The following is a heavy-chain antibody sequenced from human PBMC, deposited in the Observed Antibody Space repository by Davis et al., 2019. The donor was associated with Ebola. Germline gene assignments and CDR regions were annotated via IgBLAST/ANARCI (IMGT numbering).Heavy chain of an antibody. CDR3: ASFTFGRGGY. CDR1: GGSVSSDNFY. V-gene: IGHV4-61*01. D-gene: IGHD3-16*01. J-gene: IGHJ4*02. CDR2: VHYSGSG. Sequence: MPSETLSLTCTVSGGSVSSDNFYWSWIRHLPGKGLEWIGYVHYSGSGNYSPSLKSRVTMSVDTSKNQFSLKLTSATAADTAVYYCASFTFGRGGYWGQGTLVNVSS.